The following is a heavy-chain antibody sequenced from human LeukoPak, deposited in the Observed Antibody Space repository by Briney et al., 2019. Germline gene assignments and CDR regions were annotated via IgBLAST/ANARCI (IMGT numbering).Heavy chain of an antibody. V-gene: IGHV4-38-2*02. J-gene: IGHJ4*02. D-gene: IGHD5-18*01. CDR1: GYSISRGYY. CDR3: AREDSYGYYFDY. Sequence: PSETLSLTCTVSGYSISRGYYWGWIRQPPGKGLEWIGSIYHSGSTYYNPSLKSRVTISVDTYKNQFSLKLTSVTAADTAVYYCAREDSYGYYFDYWGQGTLVTVSS. CDR2: IYHSGST.